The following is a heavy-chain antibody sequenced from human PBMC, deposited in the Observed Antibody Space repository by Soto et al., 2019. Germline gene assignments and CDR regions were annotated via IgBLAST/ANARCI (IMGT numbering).Heavy chain of an antibody. CDR3: AGLKYFDTSDYLAY. Sequence: TLSLTCTGSGGSISSRSYYWGWIRQPPGKGLEWIGSIYFSGSTYYNPSLKSRVTISVDTSKNHFSLKLSSVTAADTAVYYCAGLKYFDTSDYLAYWGQGTLVTVSS. CDR2: IYFSGST. V-gene: IGHV4-39*02. D-gene: IGHD3-22*01. CDR1: GGSISSRSYY. J-gene: IGHJ4*02.